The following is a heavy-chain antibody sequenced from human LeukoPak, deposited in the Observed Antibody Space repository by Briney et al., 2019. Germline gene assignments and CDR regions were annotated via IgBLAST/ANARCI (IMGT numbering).Heavy chain of an antibody. CDR2: IKQDGSER. D-gene: IGHD6-6*01. CDR1: GLTISNYW. Sequence: PGGSLRLSCTASGLTISNYWMSWVRQAPGKGLEWVANIKQDGSERYYVDSVKGRFTISRDNAKNSLYLQMNSLRAEDTAVYYCARDGNLAARLDYYYYGMDVWGQGTTVTVSS. J-gene: IGHJ6*02. CDR3: ARDGNLAARLDYYYYGMDV. V-gene: IGHV3-7*01.